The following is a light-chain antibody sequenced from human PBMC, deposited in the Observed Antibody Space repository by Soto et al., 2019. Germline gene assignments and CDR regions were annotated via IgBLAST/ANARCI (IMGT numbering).Light chain of an antibody. Sequence: EIVMTQSPATLSVSPGERATLSCRASQTVSNNLAWYQQKPCQAHRLLIYGASTRATGIPARLSGSGSETEFTPTISSLLSDDFVVYYCQPYNNWLPLTCGGGTKVEIK. J-gene: IGKJ4*01. CDR3: QPYNNWLPLT. V-gene: IGKV3-15*01. CDR2: GAS. CDR1: QTVSNN.